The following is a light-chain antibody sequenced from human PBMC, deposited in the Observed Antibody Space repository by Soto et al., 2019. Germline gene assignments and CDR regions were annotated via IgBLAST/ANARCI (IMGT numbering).Light chain of an antibody. CDR2: DVS. Sequence: QSALTQPASVYGSPGPSITISCTGTSSDVGGYNYVSWYQQHPGKAPKLMIYDVSNRPSGVSNRFSGSKSGNTASLTISGLQAEDEADYYCSSYTSSSTLYVFGTGTKVTVL. V-gene: IGLV2-14*01. CDR3: SSYTSSSTLYV. J-gene: IGLJ1*01. CDR1: SSDVGGYNY.